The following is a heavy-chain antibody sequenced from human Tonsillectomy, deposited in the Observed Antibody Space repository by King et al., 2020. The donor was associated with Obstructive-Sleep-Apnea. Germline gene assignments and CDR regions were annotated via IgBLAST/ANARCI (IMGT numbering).Heavy chain of an antibody. J-gene: IGHJ6*02. CDR3: ARGHPHYGMDV. CDR2: SNTNTGNP. V-gene: IGHV7-4-1*02. CDR1: GYTFTSYA. Sequence: VQLVESGTELKKPGASVKVFCKSSGYTFTSYAMNWVRHAPEQGLEWMGRSNTNTGNPTYPPGLTGRFVFSLDTPVSTAYLQISSLKAEDTAVYYCARGHPHYGMDVWGQGTTVTVSS.